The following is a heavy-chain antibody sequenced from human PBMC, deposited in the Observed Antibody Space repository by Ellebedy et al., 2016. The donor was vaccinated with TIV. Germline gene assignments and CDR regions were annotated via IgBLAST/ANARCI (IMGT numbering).Heavy chain of an antibody. Sequence: GESLKISCAASGFTFSSYAMSWVRQAPGKGLEWVAVISYDGSNKYYADSVKGRFTISRDNSKNTLYLQMNSLRAEDTAVYYCAKEYSSSSDAFDIWGQGTMVTVSS. V-gene: IGHV3-30*18. CDR3: AKEYSSSSDAFDI. J-gene: IGHJ3*02. CDR1: GFTFSSYA. D-gene: IGHD6-6*01. CDR2: ISYDGSNK.